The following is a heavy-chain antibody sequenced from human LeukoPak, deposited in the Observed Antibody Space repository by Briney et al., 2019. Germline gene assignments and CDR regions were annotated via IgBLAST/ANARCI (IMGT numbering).Heavy chain of an antibody. CDR1: GFSFSSYV. V-gene: IGHV3-23*01. CDR2: INGNGGST. CDR3: AKAGDILTGYLGD. J-gene: IGHJ4*02. D-gene: IGHD3-9*01. Sequence: GGSLRLSCATSGFSFSSYVMSWVRQAPGKGLEWVSTINGNGGSTYYADSVKGRFTISRDNSKNTLYLQMNSLRAEDTAVFYCAKAGDILTGYLGDWGQGILVTVSS.